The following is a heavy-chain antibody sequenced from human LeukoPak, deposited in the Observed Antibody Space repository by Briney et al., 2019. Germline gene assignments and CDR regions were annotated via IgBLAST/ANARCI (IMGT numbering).Heavy chain of an antibody. D-gene: IGHD2-21*02. Sequence: GGSLRLSCAASGFTFSNAWMSWVRQAPGKGLEWVGRIKSKTDGGTTDYAAPVKGRFTISRDDSKNTLYLQMNSLKTEDTAVYYCWVEVTALDFDYWGQGTLVTVSS. CDR1: GFTFSNAW. CDR2: IKSKTDGGTT. CDR3: WVEVTALDFDY. V-gene: IGHV3-15*01. J-gene: IGHJ4*02.